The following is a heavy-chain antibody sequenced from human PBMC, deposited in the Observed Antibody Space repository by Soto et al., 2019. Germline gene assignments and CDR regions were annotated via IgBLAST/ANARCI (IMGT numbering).Heavy chain of an antibody. V-gene: IGHV3-66*01. Sequence: PGGSLRLSCAASGFTVSSNYMSWVRQAPGKGLEWVSVIYSGGSTYYADSVKGRFTISRDNSKNTLYLQMNSLRAEDTAVYYCARDLPIFGVVIQYFDYWGQGTLVTVSS. CDR1: GFTVSSNY. D-gene: IGHD3-3*01. J-gene: IGHJ4*02. CDR2: IYSGGST. CDR3: ARDLPIFGVVIQYFDY.